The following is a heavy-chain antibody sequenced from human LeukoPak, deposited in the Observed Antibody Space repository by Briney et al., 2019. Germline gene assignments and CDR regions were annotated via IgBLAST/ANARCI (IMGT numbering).Heavy chain of an antibody. CDR1: GFTVSSNY. J-gene: IGHJ4*02. D-gene: IGHD3-9*01. V-gene: IGHV3-53*01. CDR3: ARGAYDILTGHYNPNYFDY. Sequence: GGSLRLSCAASGFTVSSNYMSWVRQAPGKGLEWVSVIYSGGSTYYADSVKGRFTISRDNSKNTLYLQMNSLRAEDTAVYYCARGAYDILTGHYNPNYFDYWGQGTLVTVSS. CDR2: IYSGGST.